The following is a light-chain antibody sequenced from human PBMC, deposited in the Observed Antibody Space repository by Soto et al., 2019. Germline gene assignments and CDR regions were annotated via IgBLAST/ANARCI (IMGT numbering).Light chain of an antibody. CDR3: QQNKDWPGT. Sequence: EIVMTQSPATLSVSPGERATLSCRASQSVGSYLAWYQQKPGQAPRLLIYDASTRAAGIPVRFSGSGSGTEFTLTISGLQSEDFGVYYCQQNKDWPGTCGQGTKVDIK. V-gene: IGKV3-15*01. CDR2: DAS. J-gene: IGKJ1*01. CDR1: QSVGSY.